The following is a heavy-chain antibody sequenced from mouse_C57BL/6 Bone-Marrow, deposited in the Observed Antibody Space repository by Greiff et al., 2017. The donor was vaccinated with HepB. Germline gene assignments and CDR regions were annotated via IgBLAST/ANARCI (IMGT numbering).Heavy chain of an antibody. V-gene: IGHV1-61*01. CDR2: IYPSDSET. CDR1: GYTFTSYW. CDR3: ARDGDAIDY. D-gene: IGHD2-3*01. Sequence: QVQLQQPGAELVRPGSSVKLSCKASGYTFTSYWMDWVKQRPGQGLEWIGNIYPSDSETHYNQKFKDKATLTVDKSSSTAYMQLSSLTSEDSAVYNGARDGDAIDYWGGGTALTVSS. J-gene: IGHJ2*01.